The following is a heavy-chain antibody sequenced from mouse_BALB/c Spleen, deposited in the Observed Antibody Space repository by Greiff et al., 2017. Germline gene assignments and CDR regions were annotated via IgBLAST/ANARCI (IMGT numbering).Heavy chain of an antibody. D-gene: IGHD3-3*01. CDR2: IYPGDGDT. CDR1: GYTFTSYW. Sequence: VQVVESGAELARPGASVKLSCKASGYTFTSYWMQWVKQRPGQGLEWIGAIYPGDGDTRYTQKFKGKATLTADKSSSTAYMQLSSLASEDSAVYYCARRDEGFAYWGQGTLVTVSA. V-gene: IGHV1-87*01. CDR3: ARRDEGFAY. J-gene: IGHJ3*01.